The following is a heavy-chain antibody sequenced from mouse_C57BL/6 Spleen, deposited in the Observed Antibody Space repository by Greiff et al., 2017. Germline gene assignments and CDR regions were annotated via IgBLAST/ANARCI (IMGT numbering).Heavy chain of an antibody. CDR1: GYTFTSYG. CDR2: IYPRSGNT. J-gene: IGHJ4*01. V-gene: IGHV1-81*01. Sequence: VQLQQSGAELARPGASVKLSCKASGYTFTSYGISWVKQRTGQGLEWIGEIYPRSGNTYYNEKFKGKDTLTADKSSSTAYMELRSLTSEDSAVYFCARYPHGAMDYWCQGTSVTVSS. CDR3: ARYPHGAMDY.